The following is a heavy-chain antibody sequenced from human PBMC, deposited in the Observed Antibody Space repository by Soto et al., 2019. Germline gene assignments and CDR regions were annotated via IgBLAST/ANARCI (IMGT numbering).Heavy chain of an antibody. CDR1: GGSIISASYS. CDR3: AREDAARIERWFDA. D-gene: IGHD6-6*01. CDR2: IYSSGST. J-gene: IGHJ5*02. V-gene: IGHV4-31*11. Sequence: SETLSLTCAVSGGSIISASYSWNWIRQSPGRGLEWIGHIYSSGSTYYNPSLKSRVSISVDTSNNQFSLKLTSVTAADTAVYFCAREDAARIERWFDAWARESWSPSPQ.